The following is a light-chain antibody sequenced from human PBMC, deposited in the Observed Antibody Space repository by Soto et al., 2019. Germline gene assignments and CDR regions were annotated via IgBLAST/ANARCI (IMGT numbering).Light chain of an antibody. CDR2: EVS. CDR1: SSNVGGYNY. Sequence: QSVLTQPPSSSGSPGQSVTIFCTGTSSNVGGYNYVSWYQQHPGKAPKPMIYEVSMRLSGVPDRFSGLKSGNSASLIVFGLLAEDEADYYCSSYAGSNNSLYVFGTGTKVTVL. J-gene: IGLJ1*01. V-gene: IGLV2-8*01. CDR3: SSYAGSNNSLYV.